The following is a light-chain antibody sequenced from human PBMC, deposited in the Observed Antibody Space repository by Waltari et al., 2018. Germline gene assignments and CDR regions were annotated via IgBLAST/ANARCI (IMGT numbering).Light chain of an antibody. J-gene: IGKJ1*01. V-gene: IGKV3-20*01. Sequence: EIVLTQSPDTLSVSPGERVTLSSRASQNVYSSYLAWYQQKPGQAPRLLIYGASTRATGIPDRFSGSGSGTDFSLTISRLEPEDFAVYYCQQYGTSPPWTFGQGTKVEIK. CDR3: QQYGTSPPWT. CDR2: GAS. CDR1: QNVYSSY.